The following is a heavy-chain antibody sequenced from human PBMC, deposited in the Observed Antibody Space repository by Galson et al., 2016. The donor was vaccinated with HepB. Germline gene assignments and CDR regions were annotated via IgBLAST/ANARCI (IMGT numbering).Heavy chain of an antibody. Sequence: SLRLSCAASGFTFSSYGMHWARQAPGKGLEWVASISYDGSLKYYADSVKGRFTISRDNSKNTLYLQMNSLRAEDTAVYYCARLYFGSGRAVDYWGQGTLVTVSS. D-gene: IGHD3-10*01. V-gene: IGHV3-30*03. CDR2: ISYDGSLK. CDR1: GFTFSSYG. CDR3: ARLYFGSGRAVDY. J-gene: IGHJ4*02.